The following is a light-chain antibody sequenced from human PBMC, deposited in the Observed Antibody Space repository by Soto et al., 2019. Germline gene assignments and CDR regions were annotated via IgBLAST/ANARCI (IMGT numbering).Light chain of an antibody. Sequence: QPVLTQPPSASGSPGQSVTISCTGTSSDVGGYNYVSWYQQHPGKAPKLMIYEVSKRPSGVPDRFSGSKSGNTASLTVSGLQAEDEADYYCSSYAGNKNVFGTGTKLTVL. J-gene: IGLJ1*01. CDR1: SSDVGGYNY. V-gene: IGLV2-8*01. CDR2: EVS. CDR3: SSYAGNKNV.